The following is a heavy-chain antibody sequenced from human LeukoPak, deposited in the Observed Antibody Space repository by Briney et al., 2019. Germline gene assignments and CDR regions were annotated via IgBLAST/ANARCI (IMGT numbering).Heavy chain of an antibody. CDR3: AKPSDYDFWSGSYHDAFDI. CDR1: EFVFSSSG. CDR2: ISYEGSNK. V-gene: IGHV3-30*18. J-gene: IGHJ3*02. Sequence: GRSLRLSCAASEFVFSSSGMRWVRQAPGKGLEWVAVISYEGSNKYYGDSVKGRFTISRDNSKNTLYLQMNSLRAEDTAVYYCAKPSDYDFWSGSYHDAFDIWGQGTMVTVSS. D-gene: IGHD3-3*01.